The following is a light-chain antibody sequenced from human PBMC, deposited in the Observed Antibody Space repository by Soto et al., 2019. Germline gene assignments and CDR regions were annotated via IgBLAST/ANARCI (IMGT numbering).Light chain of an antibody. V-gene: IGKV1-27*01. CDR1: QDISNY. CDR3: QKYNSAPNT. J-gene: IGKJ2*01. CDR2: GAS. Sequence: DIQMTQSPSSLSASVGDRVTITCRASQDISNYLAWYQQKPGKVPKLLIYGASPLQTGVQSRFNGSGSGTDFTLTVNSLQPEDVATYYCQKYNSAPNTFGRGTRLEIK.